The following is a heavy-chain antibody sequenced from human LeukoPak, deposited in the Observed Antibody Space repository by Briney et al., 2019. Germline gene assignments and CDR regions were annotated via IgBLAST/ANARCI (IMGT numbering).Heavy chain of an antibody. CDR3: ARGGVRGELQIYFEY. Sequence: SVKISCKASGGNFRSYGISWGRQAPGQGLEWMGGIVPILGPATYAQKFQDGLTITADESTSTVYMGLSSLKSEDTAVYYCARGGVRGELQIYFEYWGQGTLVTVSS. CDR1: GGNFRSYG. CDR2: IVPILGPA. V-gene: IGHV1-69*13. D-gene: IGHD1-7*01. J-gene: IGHJ4*02.